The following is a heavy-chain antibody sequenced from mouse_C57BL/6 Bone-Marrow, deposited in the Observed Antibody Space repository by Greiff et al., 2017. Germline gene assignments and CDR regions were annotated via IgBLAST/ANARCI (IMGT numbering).Heavy chain of an antibody. CDR2: IDPETGGT. J-gene: IGHJ2*01. Sequence: VKLMQSGAELVRPGASVTLSCKASGYTFTDYEMHWVKQTPVHGLEWIGAIDPETGGTAYNQKFKGKAILTADKSSSTAYMELRSLTSEASAVYDCRRCYGSSYEYWGQGATLTVSS. V-gene: IGHV1-15*01. CDR1: GYTFTDYE. CDR3: RRCYGSSYEY. D-gene: IGHD1-1*01.